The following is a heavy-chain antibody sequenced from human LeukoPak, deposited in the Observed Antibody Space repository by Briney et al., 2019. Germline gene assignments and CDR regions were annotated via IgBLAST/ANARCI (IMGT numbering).Heavy chain of an antibody. J-gene: IGHJ3*02. Sequence: SETLSLTCAVYGGSFTGYYWSWIRQPPGKGLEWIGEINHSGSTNYNPSLKSRVTISVDTSKNQFSLKLSSVTAADTAVYYCARGRDGYNPHAFDIWGQGTMVTVSS. D-gene: IGHD5-24*01. V-gene: IGHV4-34*01. CDR3: ARGRDGYNPHAFDI. CDR2: INHSGST. CDR1: GGSFTGYY.